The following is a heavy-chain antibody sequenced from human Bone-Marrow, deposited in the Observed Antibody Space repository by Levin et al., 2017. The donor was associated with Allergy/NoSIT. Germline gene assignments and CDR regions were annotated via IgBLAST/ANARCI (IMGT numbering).Heavy chain of an antibody. V-gene: IGHV3-23*01. CDR2: ISGSGGST. J-gene: IGHJ6*02. CDR3: AKASPRRTTGTTEYYYGMDV. D-gene: IGHD1-1*01. CDR1: GFTFSSYA. Sequence: GGSLRLSCAASGFTFSSYAMSWVRQAPGKGLEWVSAISGSGGSTYYADSVKGRFTISRDNSKNTLYLQMNSLRAEDTAVYYCAKASPRRTTGTTEYYYGMDVWGQGTTVTVSS.